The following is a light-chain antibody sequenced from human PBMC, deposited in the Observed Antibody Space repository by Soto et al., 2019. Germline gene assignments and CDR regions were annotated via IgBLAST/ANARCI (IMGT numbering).Light chain of an antibody. V-gene: IGKV3-15*01. CDR3: QQYDQWWT. Sequence: EIVMTQSPATLSVSPGEGATFSCRASQSINTKIAWYQLKPGQAPRLLIYDASIRATGIPARFSGSGSETEFSLTINSLQSEDFGVYFCQQYDQWWTFGQGTKVDIK. J-gene: IGKJ1*01. CDR1: QSINTK. CDR2: DAS.